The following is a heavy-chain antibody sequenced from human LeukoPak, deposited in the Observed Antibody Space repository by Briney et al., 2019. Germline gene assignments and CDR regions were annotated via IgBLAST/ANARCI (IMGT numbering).Heavy chain of an antibody. Sequence: SQTLSLTCAVSGGSISSGGYSWSWIRQPPGKGLEWIGYIYHSGSTYYNPSLKSRVTISVDRSKNQFSLKLSSVTAADTAVYYWARERHYRSMVRGATIPYYFDYWGQGTLVTVPS. J-gene: IGHJ4*02. CDR3: ARERHYRSMVRGATIPYYFDY. CDR2: IYHSGST. D-gene: IGHD3-10*01. V-gene: IGHV4-30-2*01. CDR1: GGSISSGGYS.